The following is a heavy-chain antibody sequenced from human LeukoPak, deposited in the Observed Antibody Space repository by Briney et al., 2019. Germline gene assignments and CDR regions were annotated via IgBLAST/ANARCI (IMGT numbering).Heavy chain of an antibody. Sequence: SETLSLTCAVYGGSFSGYYWSWIRQPPGKGLEWIGEINHSGSTNYNPSLKSRVTISVDTSKNQFSLKLSSVTAADTAVYYCARGLGCGGDCYSWGQGTLVTVSS. CDR1: GGSFSGYY. J-gene: IGHJ5*02. D-gene: IGHD2-21*02. V-gene: IGHV4-34*01. CDR2: INHSGST. CDR3: ARGLGCGGDCYS.